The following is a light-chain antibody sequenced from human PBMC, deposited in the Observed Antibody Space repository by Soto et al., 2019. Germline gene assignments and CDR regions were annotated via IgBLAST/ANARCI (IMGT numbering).Light chain of an antibody. Sequence: QSALTQPASVSGSPGQSITISCTGTSSDVGGYNYVSWYQQHPGKAPKVMIYDVSNRPSGVSNRFSGTKSGNTASLTISGLQAEDEADYYCSSYTRSSTLYGLGTGTKVTVL. J-gene: IGLJ1*01. CDR2: DVS. CDR1: SSDVGGYNY. CDR3: SSYTRSSTLYG. V-gene: IGLV2-14*01.